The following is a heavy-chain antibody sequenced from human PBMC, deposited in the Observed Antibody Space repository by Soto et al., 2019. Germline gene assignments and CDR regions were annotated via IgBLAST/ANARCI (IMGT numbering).Heavy chain of an antibody. CDR3: TRRDSSSWYGHYYGMDV. CDR2: IRSKANSYAT. D-gene: IGHD6-13*01. Sequence: PGGSLRLSCAASGFSFSGSAMHWVRQASGEGLEWVGRIRSKANSYATAYAASVKGRFTISRDDSKNTAYLQMNSLKTEDTAVYYCTRRDSSSWYGHYYGMDVWGQGTTVTVSS. V-gene: IGHV3-73*01. CDR1: GFSFSGSA. J-gene: IGHJ6*02.